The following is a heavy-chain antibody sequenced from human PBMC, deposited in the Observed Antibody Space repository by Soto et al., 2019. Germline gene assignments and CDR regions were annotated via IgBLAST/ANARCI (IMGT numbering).Heavy chain of an antibody. V-gene: IGHV4-61*01. CDR2: MSHSGGT. Sequence: PSETLSLTCAVYGGFVSSGNYYWSWIRQPPGKGLEWIGEMSHSGGTHFNPPLKSRVTISVDTSKNQFSLKMSSVTAADTALYYCARVERGTATTVVDASDIWGPGTMVTVSS. CDR3: ARVERGTATTVVDASDI. J-gene: IGHJ3*02. CDR1: GGFVSSGNYY. D-gene: IGHD1-1*01.